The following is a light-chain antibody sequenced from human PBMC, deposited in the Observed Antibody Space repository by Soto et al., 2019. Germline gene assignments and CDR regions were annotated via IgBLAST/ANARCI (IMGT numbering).Light chain of an antibody. Sequence: EIVLTQSPGTLSLSPGERATLSCRASQSVSSSYLAWYQQKPGQAPRLLSYGASSRATGIPDRFSGSGSGTDFTLTISRLEPEDFAVYYCQQYDRSPLTFGGGTKVEIK. CDR1: QSVSSSY. CDR3: QQYDRSPLT. V-gene: IGKV3-20*01. J-gene: IGKJ4*01. CDR2: GAS.